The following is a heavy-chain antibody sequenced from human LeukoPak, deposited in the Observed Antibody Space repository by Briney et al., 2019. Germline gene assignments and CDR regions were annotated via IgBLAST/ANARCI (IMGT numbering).Heavy chain of an antibody. CDR1: GNTFTGYY. Sequence: ASVKVSCKASGNTFTGYYIHWVRQAPGQGLDWMGWINANSGGTNYAQKFQGRVTMTRDTSISTAYMELSRLTSDDTAVYYCARDQESGASGDHGYRGQGTLVAVSS. D-gene: IGHD7-27*01. CDR3: ARDQESGASGDHGY. CDR2: INANSGGT. V-gene: IGHV1-2*02. J-gene: IGHJ4*02.